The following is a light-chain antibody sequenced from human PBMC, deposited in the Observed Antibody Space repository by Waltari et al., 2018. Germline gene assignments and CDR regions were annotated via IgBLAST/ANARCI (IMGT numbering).Light chain of an antibody. CDR3: YSSTDNSGI. V-gene: IGLV3-27*01. CDR2: KDS. J-gene: IGLJ2*01. Sequence: SYELTQPSSVSVSPGQTAKLTCSGDVLTKQYARWFQQKPGQAPVLMIYKDSERPSRIPERFSGSSSGATVTLTITGAQVEDEADYYCYSSTDNSGIFGGGTTLTVL. CDR1: VLTKQY.